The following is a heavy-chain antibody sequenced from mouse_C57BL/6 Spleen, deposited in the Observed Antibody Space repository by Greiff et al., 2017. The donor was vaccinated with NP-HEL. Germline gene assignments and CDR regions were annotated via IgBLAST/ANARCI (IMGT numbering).Heavy chain of an antibody. D-gene: IGHD2-2*01. Sequence: EVKLMESGGGLVQPGGSLKLSCAASGFTFSDYGMAWVRQAPRKGPEWVAFISNLAYSIYYADTVTGRFTISRENAKNTLYLEMSSLRSEDTAMYYCARRGLEGFAYWGQGTLVTVSA. CDR1: GFTFSDYG. J-gene: IGHJ3*01. CDR3: ARRGLEGFAY. CDR2: ISNLAYSI. V-gene: IGHV5-15*01.